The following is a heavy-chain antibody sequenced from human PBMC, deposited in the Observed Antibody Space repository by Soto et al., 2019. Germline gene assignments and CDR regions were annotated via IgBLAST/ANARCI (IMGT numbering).Heavy chain of an antibody. CDR3: ARHAGNSWKGDYFDY. V-gene: IGHV5-51*01. CDR2: IDPNDSQT. J-gene: IGHJ4*02. D-gene: IGHD6-13*01. CDR1: GYSFSSSW. Sequence: GESLKISCHASGYSFSSSWICWVRQMPGKGLEWMGIIDPNDSQTIYSPSFQGQVTISADKSIDTAYLQWSSLKTSDTAMYYCARHAGNSWKGDYFDYWGQGALVTVSS.